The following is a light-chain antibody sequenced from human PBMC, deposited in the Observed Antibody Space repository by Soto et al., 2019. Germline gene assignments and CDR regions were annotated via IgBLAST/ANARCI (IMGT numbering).Light chain of an antibody. V-gene: IGKV3-20*01. CDR1: QSISSSY. CDR2: GAS. Sequence: EIVLPQSPGTLSLSTGKRATLSCRTSQSISSSYLAWYQQRPGQAPRLLIYGASSRATGIPDRFSGSGSGTEFTLTISRLDPEDFAVYYCQQYGSSSWTFGQGTKVDI. J-gene: IGKJ1*01. CDR3: QQYGSSSWT.